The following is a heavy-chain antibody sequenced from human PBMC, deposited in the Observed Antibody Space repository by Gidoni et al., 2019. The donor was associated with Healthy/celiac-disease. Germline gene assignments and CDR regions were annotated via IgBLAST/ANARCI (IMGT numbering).Heavy chain of an antibody. D-gene: IGHD2-2*01. J-gene: IGHJ5*02. CDR2: IYYSGST. V-gene: IGHV4-61*01. CDR3: ARDRRDVVVPAATNWFDP. Sequence: QLQESGAGLVKPSESVYLACSVSGDPVSGGCSHCCWIRQPPGKGLEWVGYIYYSGSTNYNPSRKSRVTISVDTSKNQFCLKLSSVTAADTAVYYWARDRRDVVVPAATNWFDPWGQGTLVTVSS. CDR1: GDPVSGGCSH.